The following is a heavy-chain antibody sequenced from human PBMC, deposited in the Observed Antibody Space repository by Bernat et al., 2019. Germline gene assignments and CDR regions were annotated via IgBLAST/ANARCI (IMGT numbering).Heavy chain of an antibody. CDR2: ISAYNGNT. J-gene: IGHJ4*02. D-gene: IGHD3-10*01. CDR1: GYTFTSYG. CDR3: ARAAYYYGSGSYSYDFDY. V-gene: IGHV1-18*01. Sequence: QVQLVQSGAEVKKPGASVKVSCKASGYTFTSYGISWVRQAPGQGLEWMGWISAYNGNTNYAQKLQGRVTMTTDTSTSTAYMELRSLRSDDTAVYYCARAAYYYGSGSYSYDFDYWGQGTLVTVSS.